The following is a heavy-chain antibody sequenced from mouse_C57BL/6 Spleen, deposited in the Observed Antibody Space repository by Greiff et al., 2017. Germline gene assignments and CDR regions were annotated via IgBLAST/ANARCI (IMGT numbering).Heavy chain of an antibody. Sequence: DVQLVESGGGLVKPGGSLKLSCAASGFTFSDYGMHWVRQAPEKGLEWVAYISSGSSTIYYADTVKGRFTISTDNAKTALCLRMTRLRSEDTAMYYYAGVLLLLEYAKDAWGQGTSVTVSS. D-gene: IGHD1-1*01. J-gene: IGHJ4*01. CDR2: ISSGSSTI. CDR3: AGVLLLLEYAKDA. V-gene: IGHV5-17*01. CDR1: GFTFSDYG.